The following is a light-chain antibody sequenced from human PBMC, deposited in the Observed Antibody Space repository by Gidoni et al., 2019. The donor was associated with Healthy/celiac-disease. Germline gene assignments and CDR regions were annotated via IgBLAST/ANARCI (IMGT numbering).Light chain of an antibody. CDR3: MQALQTPWT. CDR2: LGS. V-gene: IGKV2-28*01. CDR1: QSLLHSNGYNY. J-gene: IGKJ1*01. Sequence: DIVMTQSPLSLPVTPGEPASISCRSSQSLLHSNGYNYLDWYLQKQGQSPQLLIYLGSNRASGVPDMFSGSGSGTDFTLKISRVEAEDVGVYYCMQALQTPWTFGQGTKVEIK.